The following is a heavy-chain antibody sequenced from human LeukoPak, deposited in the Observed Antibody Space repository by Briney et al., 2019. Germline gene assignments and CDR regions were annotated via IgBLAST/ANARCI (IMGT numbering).Heavy chain of an antibody. CDR2: ISYDGTNK. D-gene: IGHD6-19*01. CDR1: GFTFSAYG. V-gene: IGHV3-30*18. Sequence: GGSLRLSCAASGFTFSAYGMHWLRQAPGKGLEWVAIISYDGTNKYYADSVKGRFTISRDNSKNTLYLQMNSLRAEDTAVYYCAKEITRPNRAVAGLNYWGQGTLVTVSS. J-gene: IGHJ4*02. CDR3: AKEITRPNRAVAGLNY.